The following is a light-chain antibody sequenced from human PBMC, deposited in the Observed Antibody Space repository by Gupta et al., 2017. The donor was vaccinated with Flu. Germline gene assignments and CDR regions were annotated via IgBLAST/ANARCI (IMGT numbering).Light chain of an antibody. CDR2: DAS. CDR1: QDISNY. V-gene: IGKV1-33*01. J-gene: IGKJ5*01. CDR3: QQYDNLPIT. Sequence: DIKLTQSPSSLSASVGDRVTITCQATQDISNYLNWYQQKPGKDPKLLIYDASNLETGVPSRFSGSGSGTDFTFNISSLQPEDIAAYYCQQYDNLPITFGQGTKLEIK.